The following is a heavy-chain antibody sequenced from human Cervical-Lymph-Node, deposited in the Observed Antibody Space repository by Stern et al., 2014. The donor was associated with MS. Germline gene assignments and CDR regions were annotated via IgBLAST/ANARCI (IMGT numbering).Heavy chain of an antibody. Sequence: QVQLQESGPGLVKPSQTLSLTCTVSGGSISSGSYYWSWIRQPAGKGLEWIGRIYTSGSTNYNPSLKSRVTISVDTSKNQFSLKLSSVTAADTAVYYCAREALDSSGWPQENWGQGTLVTVSS. CDR3: AREALDSSGWPQEN. D-gene: IGHD6-19*01. J-gene: IGHJ4*02. CDR2: IYTSGST. CDR1: GGSISSGSYY. V-gene: IGHV4-61*02.